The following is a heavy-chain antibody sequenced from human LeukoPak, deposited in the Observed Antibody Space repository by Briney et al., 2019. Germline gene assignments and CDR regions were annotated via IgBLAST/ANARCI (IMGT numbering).Heavy chain of an antibody. Sequence: SETLSLTCTVSGGSISSYYWSWIRQPPGKGLEWIGYIYYSGSTNYNPSLKSRVTISVDTSKHQSSLKLSSVTAADTAVYYCARARGLRFLESLLYDYWGQGTLVTVSS. CDR1: GGSISSYY. D-gene: IGHD3-3*01. CDR3: ARARGLRFLESLLYDY. J-gene: IGHJ4*02. V-gene: IGHV4-59*01. CDR2: IYYSGST.